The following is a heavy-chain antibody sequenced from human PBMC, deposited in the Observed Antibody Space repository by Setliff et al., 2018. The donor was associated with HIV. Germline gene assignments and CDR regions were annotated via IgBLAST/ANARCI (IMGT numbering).Heavy chain of an antibody. Sequence: GASVKVSCKASGYTFTTFGLSWMRQAPGQGLEWMGWIGPMGWIGPNNGNTNYAQRFQGRVTLTKDTSTSTAYMELRSLTSEDTAVYYCARATPSIVAAGDYYHFYMDVWGKGSTVTSP. CDR3: ARATPSIVAAGDYYHFYMDV. CDR2: IGPNNGNT. D-gene: IGHD6-13*01. CDR1: GYTFTTFG. V-gene: IGHV1-18*01. J-gene: IGHJ6*03.